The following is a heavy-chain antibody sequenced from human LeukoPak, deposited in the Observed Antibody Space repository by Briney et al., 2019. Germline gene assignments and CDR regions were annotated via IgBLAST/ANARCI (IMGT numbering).Heavy chain of an antibody. CDR1: GFTFSSHA. V-gene: IGHV3-23*01. CDR3: SKDPTSDFGGDFDP. D-gene: IGHD3-10*01. J-gene: IGHJ5*02. CDR2: IDTIGATT. Sequence: GGSLRLSCTASGFTFSSHAMRWVRQAPGKGLKGVSTIDTIGATTSYTDSVKGRFTISRDNSKSTVYLQMNSLRAEDTAVYYCSKDPTSDFGGDFDPWGQGTLVTVSS.